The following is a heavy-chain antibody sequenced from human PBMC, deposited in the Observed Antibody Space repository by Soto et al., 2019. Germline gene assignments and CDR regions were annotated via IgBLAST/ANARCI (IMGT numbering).Heavy chain of an antibody. V-gene: IGHV3-21*01. J-gene: IGHJ5*02. CDR3: ARDSGIAAAGPRRGFDP. CDR2: ISSSSSYI. CDR1: GFTFISYS. D-gene: IGHD6-13*01. Sequence: WGSLRLSCAASGFTFISYSMNWVRQAPGKGLEWFSSISSSSSYIYYADSVKGRFTISRDNAKNSLYLQMNSLRAEDTAVYYCARDSGIAAAGPRRGFDPWGQGTLVTVSS.